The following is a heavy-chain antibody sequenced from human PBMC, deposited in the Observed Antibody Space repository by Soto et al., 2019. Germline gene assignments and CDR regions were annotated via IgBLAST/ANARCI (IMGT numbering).Heavy chain of an antibody. CDR2: IIPIFGTA. J-gene: IGHJ6*02. Sequence: SVKVSCKASGGTFSSYAISWVRQAPGQGLEWMGGIIPIFGTANYAQKFQGRVTITADESTSTAYMELSSLRSEDTAVYYRARDRGVWELPKRYYYGMDVWGQGTTVTVSS. CDR1: GGTFSSYA. D-gene: IGHD1-26*01. V-gene: IGHV1-69*13. CDR3: ARDRGVWELPKRYYYGMDV.